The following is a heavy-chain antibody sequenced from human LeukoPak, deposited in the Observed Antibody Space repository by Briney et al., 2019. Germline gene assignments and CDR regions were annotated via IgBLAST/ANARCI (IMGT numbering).Heavy chain of an antibody. V-gene: IGHV4-61*03. J-gene: IGHJ4*02. Sequence: SETLSLTCTVSGGSISSGGYYWSWIRQHPGKGLEWIGYIYYSGSTNYNPSLKSRATTSLDTSKSHLSLRLNSVTAADTAVYYCAGVANSGGMYFDYWGQGTLVTVSS. CDR1: GGSISSGGYY. CDR2: IYYSGST. D-gene: IGHD4-23*01. CDR3: AGVANSGGMYFDY.